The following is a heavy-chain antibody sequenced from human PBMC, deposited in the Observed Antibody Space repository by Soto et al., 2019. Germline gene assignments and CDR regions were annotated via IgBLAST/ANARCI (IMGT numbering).Heavy chain of an antibody. CDR3: TRRNWRNGMDV. CDR1: GFTFGDYA. V-gene: IGHV3-49*03. CDR2: IRSKAYGGTT. Sequence: PGGSLRLSCTASGFTFGDYAMSWFRQAPGRGLEWVGFIRSKAYGGTTEYAASVKGRFTISRDDSKSIAYLQMNSLKTEDTAVYYCTRRNWRNGMDVWGQGTTVTVSS. J-gene: IGHJ6*02.